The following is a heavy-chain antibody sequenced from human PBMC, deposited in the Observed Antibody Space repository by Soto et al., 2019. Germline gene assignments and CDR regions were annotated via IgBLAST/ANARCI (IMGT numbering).Heavy chain of an antibody. CDR2: IYHSGST. CDR1: GGSIGSGGCS. Sequence: ASETLCPTCAFSGGSIGSGGCSLSWIRQPPGEGLEWIGYIYHSGSTYYNPSLKSRVTISVDRSKNQFSLKLSSVTAADTAVYYCARVVPGDHSSSWGDYFDYWGQGTLVTVSS. J-gene: IGHJ4*02. V-gene: IGHV4-30-2*01. CDR3: ARVVPGDHSSSWGDYFDY. D-gene: IGHD6-6*01.